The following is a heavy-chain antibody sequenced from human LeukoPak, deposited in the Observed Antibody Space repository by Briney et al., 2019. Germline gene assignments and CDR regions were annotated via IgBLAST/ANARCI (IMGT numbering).Heavy chain of an antibody. V-gene: IGHV4-59*08. Sequence: SETLSLTCTVSGDSISPYYWSWIRQSPGKGLVWIGYIYYSGSTNYNPSLKSRVTISVDMSKNQFSLILSSVTAADTALYYCARHFTHYYDSSGYPRDAFDIWGQGTMVTVSS. CDR1: GDSISPYY. D-gene: IGHD3-22*01. CDR3: ARHFTHYYDSSGYPRDAFDI. J-gene: IGHJ3*02. CDR2: IYYSGST.